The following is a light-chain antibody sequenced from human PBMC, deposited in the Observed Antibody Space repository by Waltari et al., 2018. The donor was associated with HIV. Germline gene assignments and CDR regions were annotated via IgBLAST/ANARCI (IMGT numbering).Light chain of an antibody. Sequence: DIQMTQFPSSLSASVGDRVTITCRASRGISTYLSWYQQKPGKVPKLLIYGASTLQSGVPSRFSGSGSGSDFTLTISSLQPEDVATYYCQKYNSPPLTFGGGTKVEIK. CDR3: QKYNSPPLT. V-gene: IGKV1-27*01. CDR1: RGISTY. J-gene: IGKJ4*01. CDR2: GAS.